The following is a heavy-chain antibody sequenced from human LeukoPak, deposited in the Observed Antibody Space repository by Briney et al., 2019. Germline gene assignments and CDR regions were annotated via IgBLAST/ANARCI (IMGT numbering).Heavy chain of an antibody. CDR2: IYYSGST. CDR3: AGRHYYDSSRWAFDI. Sequence: SETLSLTCTVSNGSISSYYWSWIRQPPGKGLEWIGYIYYSGSTIYNPSLRSRVTISVDTSKNKFSLKLNSVTAADTAVYYCAGRHYYDSSRWAFDIWGQGTLVTVSS. V-gene: IGHV4-59*08. D-gene: IGHD3-22*01. CDR1: NGSISSYY. J-gene: IGHJ4*02.